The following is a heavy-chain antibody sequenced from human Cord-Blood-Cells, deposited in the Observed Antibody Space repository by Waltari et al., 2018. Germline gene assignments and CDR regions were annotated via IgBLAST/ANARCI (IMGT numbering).Heavy chain of an antibody. CDR1: GGSFSGYY. CDR3: ARRGSIVVVPAAMIGGFDY. CDR2: IKHSGTT. J-gene: IGHJ4*02. Sequence: QVQLQQWGAGLLKPSETLSLPCAVYGGSFSGYYWSWIRPPPGKGREWIGEIKHSGTTNYTRSLKSRVTISVDRSKNQFSLKLGCVTAADTAVYYCARRGSIVVVPAAMIGGFDYWGQVTLVTVSS. V-gene: IGHV4-34*01. D-gene: IGHD2-2*01.